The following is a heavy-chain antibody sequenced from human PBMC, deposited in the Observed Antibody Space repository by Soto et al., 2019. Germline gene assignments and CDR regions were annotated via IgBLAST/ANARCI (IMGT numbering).Heavy chain of an antibody. CDR1: GFTFSNYA. CDR3: AKVPVGATGRFDY. V-gene: IGHV3-23*01. J-gene: IGHJ4*02. D-gene: IGHD1-26*01. Sequence: GGSLRLSCAGPGFTFSNYAMSWVRQAPGKGLAWVSAISGSGGSTYYADSVKGRFTISRDNSKNTLYQQMNSLRAEDTALYYCAKVPVGATGRFDYWGQGTLVTVSS. CDR2: ISGSGGST.